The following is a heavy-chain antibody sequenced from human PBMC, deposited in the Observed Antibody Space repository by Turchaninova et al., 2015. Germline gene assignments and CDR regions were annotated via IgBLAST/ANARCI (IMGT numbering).Heavy chain of an antibody. CDR1: KFTFSAYG. V-gene: IGHV3-30*18. Sequence: QVQLVESGGGVVQPGWSLRLSCVASKFTFSAYGIHWVRQAPGKGLEWVAVISFDGNNKYYADSVKGRFTISRENSKNTLYLQMNSLRAEDTAVYYCAKDIRTGYDYYYGMDVWGQGTTVTVSS. J-gene: IGHJ6*02. D-gene: IGHD3-9*01. CDR3: AKDIRTGYDYYYGMDV. CDR2: ISFDGNNK.